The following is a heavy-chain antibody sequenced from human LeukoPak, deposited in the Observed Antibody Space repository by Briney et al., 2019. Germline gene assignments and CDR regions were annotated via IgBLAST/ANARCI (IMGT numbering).Heavy chain of an antibody. CDR1: GFTFSRYA. Sequence: GGSLRLSCSASGFTFSRYAMHWVRQAPERGLEYVSGISSNGGSTYYADSVRGRFAISRDNSKNTLYLQMSSLRGEDTAVYYCVKDRGSSPYGMDVWGQGTTVTVSS. CDR2: ISSNGGST. V-gene: IGHV3-64D*06. D-gene: IGHD1-26*01. CDR3: VKDRGSSPYGMDV. J-gene: IGHJ6*02.